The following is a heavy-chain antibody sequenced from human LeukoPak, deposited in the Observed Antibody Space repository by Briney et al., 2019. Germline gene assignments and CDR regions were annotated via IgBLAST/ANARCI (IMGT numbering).Heavy chain of an antibody. D-gene: IGHD3-22*01. CDR1: GFTFSSYS. Sequence: GGSLRLSCAASGFTFSSYSMNWVRQAPGRGREWVSSISSSSSYIYYADSVKGRFTISRDNAKNSLYLQMNSLRAEDTAVYYCARDRRPTKNYYDSSRHDAFDIWGRGTMVTVSS. CDR2: ISSSSSYI. J-gene: IGHJ3*02. V-gene: IGHV3-21*01. CDR3: ARDRRPTKNYYDSSRHDAFDI.